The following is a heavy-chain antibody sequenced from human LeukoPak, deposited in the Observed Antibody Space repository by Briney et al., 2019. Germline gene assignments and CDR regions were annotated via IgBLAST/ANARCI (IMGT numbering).Heavy chain of an antibody. J-gene: IGHJ2*01. V-gene: IGHV3-21*01. CDR1: GFTFSSYS. CDR2: ISSSSSYI. CDR3: ATTPGGDTTGYYPWYLDL. D-gene: IGHD3-22*01. Sequence: GGSLRLSCAASGFTFSSYSMNWVRQAPGKGLEWVSSISSSSSYIYYADSVKGRFTISKDNAKSSLYLQMNGLRVEDTAIYYCATTPGGDTTGYYPWYLDLWGRGTLVTVSS.